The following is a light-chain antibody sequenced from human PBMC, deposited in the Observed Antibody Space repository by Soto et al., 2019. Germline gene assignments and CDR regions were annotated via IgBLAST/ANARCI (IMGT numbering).Light chain of an antibody. Sequence: DIVMTQSPDSLAVSLGERATINCKSSQSVLYSSNNKNYLAWYQQKPGQPPKLLIYWASIRESGVPDLFSGSGSGTDFTLTISSLQAEDVAVYYCQQYYSTPFTFGPGTKVDIK. CDR1: QSVLYSSNNKNY. V-gene: IGKV4-1*01. J-gene: IGKJ3*01. CDR2: WAS. CDR3: QQYYSTPFT.